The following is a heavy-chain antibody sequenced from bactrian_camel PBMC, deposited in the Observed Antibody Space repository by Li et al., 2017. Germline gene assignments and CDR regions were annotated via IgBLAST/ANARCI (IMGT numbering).Heavy chain of an antibody. CDR3: AADVCPPVWWLLVGPEEYTN. Sequence: HVQLVESGGGSVQTGGSLRLSCATSLNPDSRYCLGWIRQGPGKEREGIAAIESSRSVSYDPSVQGRFTISIDSAKQTVFLQMRSLKPEDTGMYYCAADVCPPVWWLLVGPEEYTNWGQGTQVTVS. J-gene: IGHJ4*01. CDR1: LNPDSRYC. CDR2: IESSRSVS. V-gene: IGHV3S1*01. D-gene: IGHD2*01.